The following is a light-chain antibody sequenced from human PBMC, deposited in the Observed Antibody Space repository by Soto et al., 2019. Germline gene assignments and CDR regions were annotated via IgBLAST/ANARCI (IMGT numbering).Light chain of an antibody. CDR3: LQSDSSPYT. V-gene: IGKV1-39*01. CDR2: AAS. CDR1: QSISRY. J-gene: IGKJ2*01. Sequence: DIQVTQSPSSLSASVGDRVTISCRTSQSISRYLYWYQHRPGKAPNLLIYAASSLQSGFSSRFSGSGSGTDFTLTISDLQPEDFATYYCLQSDSSPYTFGQGTKLEI.